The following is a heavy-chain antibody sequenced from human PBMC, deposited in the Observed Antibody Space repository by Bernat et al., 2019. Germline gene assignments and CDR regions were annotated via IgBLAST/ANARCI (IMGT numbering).Heavy chain of an antibody. CDR3: AKAEYSSSSRHFDY. V-gene: IGHV3-74*02. CDR2: VNGDGSST. CDR1: GFTFSTYV. J-gene: IGHJ4*02. D-gene: IGHD6-6*01. Sequence: EVQLMESGGGLVQPGGSLRLSCAASGFTFSTYVMSWVRQAPGKGLVWVSRVNGDGSSTSYADSVKGRFPISRDNAKNTLYLQMNSLRAEDTAVYYCAKAEYSSSSRHFDYWGQGTLVTVSS.